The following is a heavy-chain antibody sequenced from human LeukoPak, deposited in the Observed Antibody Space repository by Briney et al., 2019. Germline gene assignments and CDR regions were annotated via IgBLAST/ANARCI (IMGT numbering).Heavy chain of an antibody. V-gene: IGHV4-39*01. Sequence: SETLSLTCGVSGGSISSSSYYWGWIRQPPGKGLEWMASIYYGGSTYYNPSLKSRVTISVDTSKNQFSLKLSSVTAADTAVYYCARAGRWWPFDYWGQGTLVTVSS. J-gene: IGHJ4*02. D-gene: IGHD2-15*01. CDR3: ARAGRWWPFDY. CDR1: GGSISSSSYY. CDR2: IYYGGST.